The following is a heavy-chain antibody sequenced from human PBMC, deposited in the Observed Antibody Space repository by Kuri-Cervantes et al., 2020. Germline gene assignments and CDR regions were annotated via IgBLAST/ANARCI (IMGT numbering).Heavy chain of an antibody. CDR3: AKGGSSSSWENWYFDL. J-gene: IGHJ2*01. V-gene: IGHV3-9*01. CDR2: IIWNSGSI. CDR1: GFTFDDYA. Sequence: GGSLRLSCAASGFTFDDYAMHWARQAPGKGLEWVSGIIWNSGSIGYADSVKGRFTISRDNAKNSLYLQMNSLRAEDTALYYCAKGGSSSSWENWYFDLWGRGTLVTVSS. D-gene: IGHD6-13*01.